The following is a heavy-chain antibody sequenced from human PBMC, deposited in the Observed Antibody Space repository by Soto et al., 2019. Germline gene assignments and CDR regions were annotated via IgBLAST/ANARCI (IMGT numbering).Heavy chain of an antibody. J-gene: IGHJ6*02. CDR2: INAGNGNT. V-gene: IGHV1-3*01. CDR1: GYSFTSYA. Sequence: AASVKVSCKASGYSFTSYAIHWVRQAPGQRLEWMGWINAGNGNTKYSQKLQGRVTFTGDTSASTAHMELSSLRSEDTAVYFCARGVENIVVVLDVFGYYGMDVWGQGTTVTVSS. D-gene: IGHD2-2*01. CDR3: ARGVENIVVVLDVFGYYGMDV.